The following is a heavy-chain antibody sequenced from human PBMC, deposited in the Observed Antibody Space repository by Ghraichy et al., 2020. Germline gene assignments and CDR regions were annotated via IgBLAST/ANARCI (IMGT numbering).Heavy chain of an antibody. CDR1: GGSFSGYY. CDR3: ARGRISGYSSSWRLYNWFDP. Sequence: SQTLSLTCAVYGGSFSGYYWSWIRQPPGKGLEWIGEINHSGSTNYNPSLKSRVTISVDTSKNQFSLKLSSVTAADTAVYYCARGRISGYSSSWRLYNWFDPWGQGTLVTVSS. J-gene: IGHJ5*02. V-gene: IGHV4-34*01. D-gene: IGHD6-13*01. CDR2: INHSGST.